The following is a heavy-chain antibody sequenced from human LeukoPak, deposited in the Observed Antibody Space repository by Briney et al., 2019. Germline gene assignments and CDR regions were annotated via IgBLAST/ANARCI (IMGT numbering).Heavy chain of an antibody. CDR2: ISSSSSYI. V-gene: IGHV3-21*01. CDR1: GFTFSSYS. D-gene: IGHD3-3*02. CDR3: ARDRIFGVIIVSGFDY. Sequence: GGSLRLSCAASGFTFSSYSMNWVRQAPGKGLEWVSSISSSSSYIYYAASVKGQFTISRDNATTDLYLQINSLRAEDTAVSYCARDRIFGVIIVSGFDYWGQGTLVTVSS. J-gene: IGHJ4*02.